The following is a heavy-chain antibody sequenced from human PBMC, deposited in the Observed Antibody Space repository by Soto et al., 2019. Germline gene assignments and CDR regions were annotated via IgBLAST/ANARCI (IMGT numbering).Heavy chain of an antibody. V-gene: IGHV3-7*01. Sequence: PGGSLRLSCAASGFTFSSHWMSWVSQAPGKGLEWVANIKQDGSEKYYVDSVKGRFTISRDNAKNSLYLQMNSLRAEDTAVYSGACFKRFDYWGQGTLVTVSS. CDR3: ACFKRFDY. CDR1: GFTFSSHW. J-gene: IGHJ4*02. CDR2: IKQDGSEK.